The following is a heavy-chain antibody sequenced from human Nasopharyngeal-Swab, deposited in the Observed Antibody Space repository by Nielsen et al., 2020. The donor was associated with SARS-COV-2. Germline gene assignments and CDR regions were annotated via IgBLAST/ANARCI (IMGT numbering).Heavy chain of an antibody. CDR1: GFTFSSFW. D-gene: IGHD2-15*01. Sequence: GGSLRLSCVGTGFTFSSFWMNWVRQAPGKGLEWVANMNGDGSARFYVDSVRGRFTVSRDNAKNSLYLQMNNLRVEDTALYYCAGESGPNGFDIWGQGAMITVSS. CDR3: AGESGPNGFDI. V-gene: IGHV3-7*01. J-gene: IGHJ3*02. CDR2: MNGDGSAR.